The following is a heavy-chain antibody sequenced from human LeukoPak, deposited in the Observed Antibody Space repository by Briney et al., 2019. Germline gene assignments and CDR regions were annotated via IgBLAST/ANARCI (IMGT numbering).Heavy chain of an antibody. CDR2: IYYSGST. V-gene: IGHV4-39*01. J-gene: IGHJ4*02. Sequence: SETLSLTCTVSGGSISSSSYYWGWIRQPPGKGLEWIGSIYYSGSTYYNPSLKSRVTISVDTSKNQFSLKLSSVTAADTAVYYCARVVSWFDYWGQGTLVTVSS. CDR3: ARVVSWFDY. CDR1: GGSISSSSYY. D-gene: IGHD3-22*01.